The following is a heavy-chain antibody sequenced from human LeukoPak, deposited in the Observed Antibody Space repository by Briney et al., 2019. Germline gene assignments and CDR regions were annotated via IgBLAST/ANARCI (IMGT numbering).Heavy chain of an antibody. D-gene: IGHD3-3*01. CDR3: AKVGADTIFGVVSDFDY. V-gene: IGHV3-23*01. CDR1: GFTFSSYA. J-gene: IGHJ4*02. CDR2: ISGSGGST. Sequence: PEASLRLSCAASGFTFSSYAMSWVRQAPGKGLEWVSAISGSGGSTYYADSVKGRFTISRDNSKNTLYLQMNSLRAEDTAVYYCAKVGADTIFGVVSDFDYWGQGTLVTVSS.